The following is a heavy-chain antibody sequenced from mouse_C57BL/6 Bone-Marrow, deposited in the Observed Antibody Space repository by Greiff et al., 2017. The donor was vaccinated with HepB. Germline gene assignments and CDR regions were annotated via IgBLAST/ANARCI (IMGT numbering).Heavy chain of an antibody. CDR2: IYPGGGYT. CDR3: ARYGSSYFDY. D-gene: IGHD1-1*01. J-gene: IGHJ2*01. V-gene: IGHV1-63*01. CDR1: GYTFTNYW. Sequence: VQGVESGAELVRPGTSVKMSCKASGYTFTNYWIGWAKQRPGHGLEWIGDIYPGGGYTNYNEKFKGKATLTADKSSSTAYMQFSSLTSEDSAIYYCARYGSSYFDYWGQGTTLTVSS.